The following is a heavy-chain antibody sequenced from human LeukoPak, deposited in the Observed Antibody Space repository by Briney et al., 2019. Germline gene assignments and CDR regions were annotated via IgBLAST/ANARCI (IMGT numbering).Heavy chain of an antibody. J-gene: IGHJ4*02. CDR2: ISYDGSNK. V-gene: IGHV3-30*04. D-gene: IGHD3-22*01. CDR3: ARGYYYDSSGYYLFDY. Sequence: GGSLRLSCAASGFTFSSYAMHWVRQAPGKGLEWVAVISYDGSNKYYADSVKGRFTISRDNSKNTLYLQMNSLRAEDTAVYYCARGYYYDSSGYYLFDYWGQGTLVTVSS. CDR1: GFTFSSYA.